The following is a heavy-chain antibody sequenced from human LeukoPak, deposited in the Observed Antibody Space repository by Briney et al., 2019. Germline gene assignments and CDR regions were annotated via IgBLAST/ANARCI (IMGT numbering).Heavy chain of an antibody. V-gene: IGHV3-30*03. D-gene: IGHD3-22*01. Sequence: GRSLRLSCAASGFTFSSYGMHWVRQAPGKGLEWVAVISYDGSNKYYADSVKGRFTISRDNSKNTLFLQMKSLRAEDTAVYYCASRDYFDSSGYSFDYWGQGTLVTVSS. J-gene: IGHJ4*02. CDR1: GFTFSSYG. CDR2: ISYDGSNK. CDR3: ASRDYFDSSGYSFDY.